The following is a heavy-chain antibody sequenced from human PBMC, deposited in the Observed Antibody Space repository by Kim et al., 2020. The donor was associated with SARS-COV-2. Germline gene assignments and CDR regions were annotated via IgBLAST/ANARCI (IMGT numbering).Heavy chain of an antibody. CDR2: IYYSGST. V-gene: IGHV4-39*07. CDR3: ARDSPLRHYYYGMDV. J-gene: IGHJ6*02. Sequence: SETLSLTCTVSGGSISSSSYYWGWIRQPPGKGLEWIGSIYYSGSTYYNPSLKSRVTISVDTSKNQFSLKLSSVTAADTAVYYCARDSPLRHYYYGMDVWGQGTTVTVSS. CDR1: GGSISSSSYY.